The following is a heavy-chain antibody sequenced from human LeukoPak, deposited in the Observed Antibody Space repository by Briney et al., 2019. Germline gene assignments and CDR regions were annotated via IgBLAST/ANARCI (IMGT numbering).Heavy chain of an antibody. Sequence: SETLSLTCAVYGGSFSGYYWSWIRQPPGKGLEWIGEINHSGSTNYNPSLKSRVTISVDTSKNQFSLKLSSVTAADTAVYYCARHRTYYYGSGSYLFDYWGQGTLVTVSS. D-gene: IGHD3-10*01. V-gene: IGHV4-34*01. CDR2: INHSGST. CDR3: ARHRTYYYGSGSYLFDY. CDR1: GGSFSGYY. J-gene: IGHJ4*02.